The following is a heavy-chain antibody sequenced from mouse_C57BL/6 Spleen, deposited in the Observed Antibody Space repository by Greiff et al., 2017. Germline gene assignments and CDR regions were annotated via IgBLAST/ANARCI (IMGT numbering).Heavy chain of an antibody. V-gene: IGHV1-81*01. CDR3: AKYYDGSSPLYYAMDD. J-gene: IGHJ4*01. D-gene: IGHD1-1*01. CDR1: GYTFTSYG. Sequence: VQLQQSGAELARPGASVKLSCKASGYTFTSYGISWVKQRTGQGLEWIGEIYPRSGNTYYNEKFKGKATLTADKSSSTAYMELRSLTSEDSAVYFCAKYYDGSSPLYYAMDDWGEGTAVTVSS. CDR2: IYPRSGNT.